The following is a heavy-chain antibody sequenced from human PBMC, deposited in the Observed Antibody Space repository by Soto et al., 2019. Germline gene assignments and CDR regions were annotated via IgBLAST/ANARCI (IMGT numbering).Heavy chain of an antibody. CDR1: GFTVSNKY. CDR2: IYSGNTT. J-gene: IGHJ4*02. D-gene: IGHD3-22*01. Sequence: EVQLVESGGGLVQPGGSLRLSCAASGFTVSNKYMSWVRQAPGKGLECVSFIYSGNTTYYEDSVKGRFTISRDNSKNTLYLQMDSLRAEDTVVYYCAGGRGYYDTHGYSGYYFDSWGQGTLVTVTS. V-gene: IGHV3-53*01. CDR3: AGGRGYYDTHGYSGYYFDS.